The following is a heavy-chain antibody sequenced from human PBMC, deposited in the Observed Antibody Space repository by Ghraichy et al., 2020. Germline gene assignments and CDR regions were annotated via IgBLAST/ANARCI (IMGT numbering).Heavy chain of an antibody. J-gene: IGHJ6*02. CDR3: ARGRVTLVQGVSVTTCYYGLDV. D-gene: IGHD3-10*01. CDR2: IKQDGSGK. V-gene: IGHV3-7*01. Sequence: GGSLRLSCAASGFTFSSYWMHWVRQAPGKGLEWVANIKQDGSGKYYVDSVKGRFTISRDNAKNSLYLQMNSLRAEDTAMYYCARGRVTLVQGVSVTTCYYGLDVWGQGTTVTVSS. CDR1: GFTFSSYW.